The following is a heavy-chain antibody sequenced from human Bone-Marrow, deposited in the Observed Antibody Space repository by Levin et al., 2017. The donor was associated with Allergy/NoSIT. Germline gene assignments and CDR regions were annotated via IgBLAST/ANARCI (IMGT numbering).Heavy chain of an antibody. CDR1: GFTFSSYA. CDR2: ISGSGGST. V-gene: IGHV3-23*01. J-gene: IGHJ4*02. Sequence: GESLKISCAASGFTFSSYAMSWVRQAPGKGLEWVSAISGSGGSTYYADSVKGRFTISRDNSKNTLYLQMNSLRAEDTAVYYCAKQGGYCSSTSCYKGDDYWGQGTLVTVSS. CDR3: AKQGGYCSSTSCYKGDDY. D-gene: IGHD2-2*02.